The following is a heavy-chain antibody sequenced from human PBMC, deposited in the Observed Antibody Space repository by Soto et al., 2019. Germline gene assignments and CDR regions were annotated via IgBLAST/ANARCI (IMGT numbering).Heavy chain of an antibody. D-gene: IGHD3-3*01. CDR3: ARDGSGYDFWSGYYAPSTHYYGMDV. J-gene: IGHJ6*02. CDR2: IYYNGRT. CDR1: GGSISTYY. V-gene: IGHV4-59*01. Sequence: SETLSLTCTVSGGSISTYYWSWIRQPPGKGLEWIGYIYYNGRTNYNPSLESRVTISLDTSKSQFSLKLSSVSAADTAVYYCARDGSGYDFWSGYYAPSTHYYGMDVWGQGTTVTVSS.